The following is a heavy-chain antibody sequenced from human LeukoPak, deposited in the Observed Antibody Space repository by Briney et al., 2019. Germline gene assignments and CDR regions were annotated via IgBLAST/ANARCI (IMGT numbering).Heavy chain of an antibody. CDR3: ARAAWASYDFWSGYSYYFDY. Sequence: SETLSLTCTVSGGSISSYYWSWTRQPPGKGLEWIGYIYYSGSTNYNPSLKSRVTISVDTSKNQFSLKLSSVTAADTAVYYCARAAWASYDFWSGYSYYFDYWGQGTLVTVSS. CDR2: IYYSGST. D-gene: IGHD3-3*01. J-gene: IGHJ4*02. CDR1: GGSISSYY. V-gene: IGHV4-59*01.